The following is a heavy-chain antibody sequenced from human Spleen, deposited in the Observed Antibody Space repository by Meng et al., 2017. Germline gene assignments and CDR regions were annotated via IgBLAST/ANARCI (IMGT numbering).Heavy chain of an antibody. D-gene: IGHD1-26*01. Sequence: SETLSLTCTVSGGSISSYYRSWIRQPPGKGLEWIGEINHSGSTNYNPSLKSRVTISVDTSKNQFSLKLSSVTAADTAVYYCAREDRWELHEIDYWGQGTLVTVSS. V-gene: IGHV4-59*01. CDR1: GGSISSYY. CDR3: AREDRWELHEIDY. J-gene: IGHJ4*02. CDR2: INHSGST.